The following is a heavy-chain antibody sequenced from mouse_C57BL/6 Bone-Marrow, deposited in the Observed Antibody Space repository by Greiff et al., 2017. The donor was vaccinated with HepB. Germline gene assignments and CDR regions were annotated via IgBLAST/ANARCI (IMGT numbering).Heavy chain of an antibody. J-gene: IGHJ3*01. D-gene: IGHD1-1*01. CDR1: GYTFTSYW. CDR3: ARDGNGFAY. Sequence: VQLQQPGAELVKPGASVKLSCKASGYTFTSYWMQWVKQRPGQGLEWIGEIDPSDSYTNYNQKFKGKATLTVDTSSSTAYMQLSSLTSEDSAVYYCARDGNGFAYGGQGTLVTVSA. CDR2: IDPSDSYT. V-gene: IGHV1-50*01.